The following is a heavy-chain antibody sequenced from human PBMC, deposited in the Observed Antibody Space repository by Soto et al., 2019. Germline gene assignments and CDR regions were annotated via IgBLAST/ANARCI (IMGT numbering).Heavy chain of an antibody. CDR2: IYNSGSA. Sequence: SETLSLTCAVSGGYISGGYYSWSWIRQPPGKGLEWIGFIYNSGSAYYNSSLKSRVTISVDRSKNHFFLNLTSVTAADTAVYYCARGSPPVAGTVWFDPWGQGTLVTAPQ. J-gene: IGHJ5*02. CDR3: ARGSPPVAGTVWFDP. CDR1: GGYISGGYYS. V-gene: IGHV4-30-2*01. D-gene: IGHD6-19*01.